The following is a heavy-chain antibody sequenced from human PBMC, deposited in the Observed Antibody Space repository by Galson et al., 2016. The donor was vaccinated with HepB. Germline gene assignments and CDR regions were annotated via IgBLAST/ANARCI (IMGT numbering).Heavy chain of an antibody. D-gene: IGHD1-7*01. CDR2: IYAGGST. V-gene: IGHV4-59*13. J-gene: IGHJ5*01. CDR3: AKMGRAATHDTHGTHDWFDS. Sequence: SETLSLTCTVSVGSIRNNYWAWIRQSPGKGLEWLGIIYAGGSTTYNPSLNSRVIMSVDKSKPQLSLKLTSVSTADPAVYYCAKMGRAATHDTHGTHDWFDSWGQGTLVIVSS. CDR1: VGSIRNNY.